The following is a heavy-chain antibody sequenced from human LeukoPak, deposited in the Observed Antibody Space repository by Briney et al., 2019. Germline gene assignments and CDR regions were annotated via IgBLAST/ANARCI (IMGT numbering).Heavy chain of an antibody. CDR2: IKSKTDGGTT. J-gene: IGHJ4*02. D-gene: IGHD6-19*01. V-gene: IGHV3-15*01. Sequence: PGGSLRLSCVSSGFSFSNYAMSWVRQAPGKGLEWVGRIKSKTDGGTTDYAAPVKGRFTISRDDSKNTLYLQMNSLKTEDTAVYYCTTALGIYSSGWYINFWGQGTLVTVSS. CDR1: GFSFSNYA. CDR3: TTALGIYSSGWYINF.